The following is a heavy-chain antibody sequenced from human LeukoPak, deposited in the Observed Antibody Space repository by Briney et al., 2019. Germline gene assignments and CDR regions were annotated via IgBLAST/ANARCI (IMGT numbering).Heavy chain of an antibody. J-gene: IGHJ4*02. CDR1: ASGVSFSSHS. V-gene: IGHV3-21*05. CDR2: IHSSSNYI. Sequence: GGSLRLSCAASASGVSFSSHSMNWVRQAPGKGMEWISYIHSSSNYIFYAASVKGRFTVSRDNVRNSLYLQMNSLSAEDTAMYYCAREYNSRATFDYWGQGTLVTVSS. CDR3: AREYNSRATFDY. D-gene: IGHD1-20*01.